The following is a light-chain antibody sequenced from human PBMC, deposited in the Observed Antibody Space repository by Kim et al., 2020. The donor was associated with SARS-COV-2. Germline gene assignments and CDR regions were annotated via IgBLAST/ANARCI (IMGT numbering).Light chain of an antibody. CDR1: QSVSSY. J-gene: IGKJ2*01. Sequence: PGERATLSCRASQSVSSYLAWYQQKPGQAPRLLIYDASNRATGIPARFSGSGSGTDFTLTISSLEPEDFAVYYCQQRSNWPPYTFGQGTKLEIK. CDR3: QQRSNWPPYT. CDR2: DAS. V-gene: IGKV3-11*01.